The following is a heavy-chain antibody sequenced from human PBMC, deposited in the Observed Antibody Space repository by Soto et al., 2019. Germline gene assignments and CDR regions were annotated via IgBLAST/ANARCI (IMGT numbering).Heavy chain of an antibody. CDR2: IDNSGIT. J-gene: IGHJ4*02. V-gene: IGHV4-31*03. Sequence: PSETLSLTCTVSGASISSGDHYWGWIRQHPERGLEWIGYIDNSGITYDNPSLKSRITLSVDRSQNQFSLKLTSVTAADTAVYYCARNYGSSRHYFDSWGQGTLVTVSS. D-gene: IGHD4-17*01. CDR3: ARNYGSSRHYFDS. CDR1: GASISSGDHY.